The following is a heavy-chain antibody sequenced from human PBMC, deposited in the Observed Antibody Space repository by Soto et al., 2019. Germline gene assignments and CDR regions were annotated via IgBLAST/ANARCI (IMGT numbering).Heavy chain of an antibody. CDR1: GYTFTGYY. Sequence: ASVKVSCKASGYTFTGYYMHWVRQAPGQGLEWLGWINPNSGGTNYAQKFQGWVTMTRDTSISTAYMELSRLRSDDTAVYYCARGGGYCSSTSCYHRNWFDPWGQGTLVTVAS. CDR3: ARGGGYCSSTSCYHRNWFDP. D-gene: IGHD2-2*01. J-gene: IGHJ5*02. V-gene: IGHV1-2*04. CDR2: INPNSGGT.